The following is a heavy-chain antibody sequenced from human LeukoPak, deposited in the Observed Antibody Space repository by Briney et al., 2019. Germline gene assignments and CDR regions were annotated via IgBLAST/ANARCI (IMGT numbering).Heavy chain of an antibody. CDR3: ARDKSQLHNNWFDP. V-gene: IGHV3-48*03. CDR1: GFTFSSYE. J-gene: IGHJ5*02. Sequence: GGSLRLSCAASGFTFSSYEMNWVRQAPGKGLEWVSYISSSGSTIYYADSVKGRFTISRDKAKNSLYLQMNSLRAEDTAVYYCARDKSQLHNNWFDPWGQGTLVTVSS. CDR2: ISSSGSTI. D-gene: IGHD2-2*01.